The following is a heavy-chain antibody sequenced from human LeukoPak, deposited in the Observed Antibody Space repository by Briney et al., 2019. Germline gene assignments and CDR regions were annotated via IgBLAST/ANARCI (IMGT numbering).Heavy chain of an antibody. D-gene: IGHD3-3*01. CDR2: ISGDGGST. Sequence: PGGCLRLSCAASGFTFDDYAMHWVRQAPGKGLEWVSLISGDGGSTYYADSVKGRFTISRDNSKNSLYLQMNSLRTEDTALYYCAKDIANQYYDFWSGYSLVYWGQGTLVTVSS. J-gene: IGHJ4*02. CDR1: GFTFDDYA. CDR3: AKDIANQYYDFWSGYSLVY. V-gene: IGHV3-43*02.